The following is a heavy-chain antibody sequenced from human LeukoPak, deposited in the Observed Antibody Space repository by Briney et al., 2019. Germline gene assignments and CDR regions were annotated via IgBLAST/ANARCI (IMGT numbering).Heavy chain of an antibody. V-gene: IGHV4-31*03. J-gene: IGHJ4*02. CDR3: ASRQLTPGVYFDY. CDR1: GGSISSGGYY. D-gene: IGHD2-2*01. CDR2: IYYSGST. Sequence: SETLSLTCTVSGGSISSGGYYWSWIRQHPGKGLEWIGYIYYSGSTYYNPSLKSRVTISVDTSKNQFSLKLSSVTAADTAVYYCASRQLTPGVYFDYWGLGTLVTVSS.